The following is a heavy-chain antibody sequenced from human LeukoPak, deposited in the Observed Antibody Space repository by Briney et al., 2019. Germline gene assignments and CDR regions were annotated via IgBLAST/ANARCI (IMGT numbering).Heavy chain of an antibody. CDR1: GFSFSTYN. V-gene: IGHV3-23*01. Sequence: GGSLRLSCAASGFSFSTYNMNWVRQAPGKGLEWVSAISGSGGSTYYADSVKGRFTISRDNSKNTLYLQMNSLRAEDTAVYYCARDRYYFGSGSYPWYFDLWGRGTLVTVSS. CDR2: ISGSGGST. CDR3: ARDRYYFGSGSYPWYFDL. J-gene: IGHJ2*01. D-gene: IGHD3-10*01.